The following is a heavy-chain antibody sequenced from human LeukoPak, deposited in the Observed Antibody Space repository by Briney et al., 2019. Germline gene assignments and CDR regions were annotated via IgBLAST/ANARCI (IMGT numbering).Heavy chain of an antibody. CDR1: GYTFTGYY. Sequence: ASVKVSCKASGYTFTGYYMHWVRQAPGQGFEWLGCINPNDGDTNYAQKFQGRVTMTRDTSISTAHMEVSRLRSDDTAVYYCARANFLYCSSSTCLFDYWGQGTLVTVSS. V-gene: IGHV1-2*02. D-gene: IGHD2-2*01. CDR3: ARANFLYCSSSTCLFDY. J-gene: IGHJ4*02. CDR2: INPNDGDT.